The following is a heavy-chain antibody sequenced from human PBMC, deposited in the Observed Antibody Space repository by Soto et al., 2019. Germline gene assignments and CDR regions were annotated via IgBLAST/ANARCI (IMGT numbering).Heavy chain of an antibody. D-gene: IGHD6-6*01. V-gene: IGHV3-23*01. CDR1: GFTFSSYA. CDR3: AKARRPSVIAARFFSYYYYGMDV. Sequence: GGSLRLSCAASGFTFSSYAMSWVRQAPGKGLEWVSAISGSGGSTYYADSVKGRFTISRDNSKNTLYLQMNSLRAEDTAVYYCAKARRPSVIAARFFSYYYYGMDVWGQGTTVTVSS. CDR2: ISGSGGST. J-gene: IGHJ6*02.